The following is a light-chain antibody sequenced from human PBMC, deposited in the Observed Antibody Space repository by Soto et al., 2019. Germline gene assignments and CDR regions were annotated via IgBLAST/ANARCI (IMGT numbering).Light chain of an antibody. Sequence: PGERATLSCRASQSVSSSYLAWYQQKPGQAPRLLMSAASSRATGIPDRFSGSGSGTDFTLTISRLEAEDFAVYYCQQSSSSPITFGQGTRLEIK. CDR2: AAS. V-gene: IGKV3-20*01. CDR3: QQSSSSPIT. CDR1: QSVSSSY. J-gene: IGKJ5*01.